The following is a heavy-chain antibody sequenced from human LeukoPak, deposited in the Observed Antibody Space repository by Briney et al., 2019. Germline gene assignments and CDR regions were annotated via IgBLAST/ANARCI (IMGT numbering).Heavy chain of an antibody. J-gene: IGHJ4*02. CDR1: GGSISSGSYY. CDR3: ARAVGASFDY. V-gene: IGHV4-61*02. D-gene: IGHD1-26*01. Sequence: SPQTLSLTCTVSGGSISSGSYYWSWIRQPAGKGLEWIGRIYTSGSTNYNPSLKSRVTISVDTSKNQFSLKLSSVTAADTAVYYCARAVGASFDYWGQGTLVTVSS. CDR2: IYTSGST.